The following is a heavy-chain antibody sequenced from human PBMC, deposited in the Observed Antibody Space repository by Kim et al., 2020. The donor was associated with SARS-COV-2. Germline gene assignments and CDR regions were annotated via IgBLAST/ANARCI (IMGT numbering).Heavy chain of an antibody. Sequence: GGSLRLSCAASGFTFSSQSMNWVRQAPGKGLEWVSSISAASDYIFYADSVKCRFTISRDNAKRSLFLQMNSLRAEDTALYYCTIGGRPGVRTDYWGQGTLVAVSS. J-gene: IGHJ4*02. CDR1: GFTFSSQS. CDR2: ISAASDYI. V-gene: IGHV3-21*01. CDR3: TIGGRPGVRTDY. D-gene: IGHD1-1*01.